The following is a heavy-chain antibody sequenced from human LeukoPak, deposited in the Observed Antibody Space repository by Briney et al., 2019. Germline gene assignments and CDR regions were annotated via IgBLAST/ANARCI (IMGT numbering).Heavy chain of an antibody. CDR1: GFSLTTTGVG. CDR2: GYWNNDK. D-gene: IGHD3-10*01. V-gene: IGHV2-5*01. J-gene: IGHJ4*02. Sequence: KQSGPTLVNPTQTLTLTCTFSGFSLTTTGVGVAWIRQPPGKALEWLAVGYWNNDKSYSPSLKSRLTITKDTSKNQVVLKMTNMEPVDTATYYCAHKGRGSGSYNMWGQGTLVTVSS. CDR3: AHKGRGSGSYNM.